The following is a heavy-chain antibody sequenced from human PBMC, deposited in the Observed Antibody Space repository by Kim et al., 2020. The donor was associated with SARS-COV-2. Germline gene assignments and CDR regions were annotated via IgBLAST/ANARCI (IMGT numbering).Heavy chain of an antibody. Sequence: SETLSLPCAVSGGSIRGNNWWSWVRQTPGKGLEWIGEIYHTGNTKYNPSLQSRVIISVDRSKNQFSLKLSSVTAADTAVYFCARAELAARFGRDVWAQGT. V-gene: IGHV4-4*02. CDR1: GGSIRGNNW. D-gene: IGHD6-6*01. CDR3: ARAELAARFGRDV. J-gene: IGHJ6*02. CDR2: IYHTGNT.